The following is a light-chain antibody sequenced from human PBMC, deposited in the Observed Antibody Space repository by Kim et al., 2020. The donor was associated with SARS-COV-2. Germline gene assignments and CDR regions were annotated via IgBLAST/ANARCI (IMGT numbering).Light chain of an antibody. CDR1: QDVSDS. Sequence: ASVGDTVTVTCQASQDVSDSLNWYQQKPGRAPNVLIYDASNLETGVPSRFSGRGSGTDFSFTISSLQPDDIATYYCQQYHNLPITFGQGTRLEIK. J-gene: IGKJ5*01. CDR3: QQYHNLPIT. CDR2: DAS. V-gene: IGKV1-33*01.